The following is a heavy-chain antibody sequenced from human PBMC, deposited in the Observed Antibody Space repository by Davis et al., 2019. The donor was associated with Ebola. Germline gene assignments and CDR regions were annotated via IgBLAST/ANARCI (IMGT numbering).Heavy chain of an antibody. J-gene: IGHJ6*03. CDR2: ISGDGDDT. CDR3: AKAVGRAAYYSTYMDV. Sequence: PGGSLRLSCAASGFTFSTNAMTWVRQAPGKGLEWVSVISGDGDDTYYTDSVKGRFTISRDNFKNTLNLQMNSLGVEDTAAYYCAKAVGRAAYYSTYMDVWGKGTMVTVSS. CDR1: GFTFSTNA. V-gene: IGHV3-23*01. D-gene: IGHD1-26*01.